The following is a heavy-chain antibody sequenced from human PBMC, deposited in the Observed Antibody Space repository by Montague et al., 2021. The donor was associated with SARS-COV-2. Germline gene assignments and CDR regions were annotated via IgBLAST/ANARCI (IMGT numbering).Heavy chain of an antibody. CDR3: ARGPKMGGSGCYYN. Sequence: SETLSLTCTVSGDSIGSSSYYWGWIRQPPGKGLEWIGSIHHDGNTYYNPSLKTRVSLSIDKRKNQFSLKLYSVTVADTAVYSCARGPKMGGSGCYYNWGQGILVTVSS. D-gene: IGHD1-26*01. CDR1: GDSIGSSSYY. V-gene: IGHV4-39*01. J-gene: IGHJ1*01. CDR2: IHHDGNT.